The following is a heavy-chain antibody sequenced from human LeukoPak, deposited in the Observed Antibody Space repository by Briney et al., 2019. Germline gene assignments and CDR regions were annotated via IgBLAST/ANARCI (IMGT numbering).Heavy chain of an antibody. Sequence: GGSLRLSCAASGFTFSSYGMHWVRQAPGKGLEWVAVIWYGGSNKFYADSVKGRFTISRDNSKNTLYLQMNSLRAEDTAVYYCARDHGWIVVVKGDFDYWGQGTLVTVSS. D-gene: IGHD3-22*01. J-gene: IGHJ4*02. CDR2: IWYGGSNK. CDR1: GFTFSSYG. CDR3: ARDHGWIVVVKGDFDY. V-gene: IGHV3-33*01.